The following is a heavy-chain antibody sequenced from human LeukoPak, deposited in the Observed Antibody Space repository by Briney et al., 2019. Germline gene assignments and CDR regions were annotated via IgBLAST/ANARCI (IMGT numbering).Heavy chain of an antibody. J-gene: IGHJ4*02. CDR3: ARGYSSTKLTKYYFDH. CDR2: INHSGST. D-gene: IGHD6-13*01. Sequence: PSETLSLTCAVYGGSFSGYYWSWIRQPPGKGLEWIGEINHSGSTNYNPSIKSRVTISVGTSKNQFSLKLSSVTAADTAVYYCARGYSSTKLTKYYFDHWGQGTLVTVSS. CDR1: GGSFSGYY. V-gene: IGHV4-34*01.